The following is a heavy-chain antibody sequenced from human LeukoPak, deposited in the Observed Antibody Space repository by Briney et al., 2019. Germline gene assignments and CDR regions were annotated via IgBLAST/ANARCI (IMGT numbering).Heavy chain of an antibody. Sequence: GASVKVSCKVSGYTLTELSMHWVRQAPGKGLEWMGGFDPEDGETIYAQKFQGRVTVTEDTSTDTAYMELSSLRAEDTALYYCAKDIWDYYDSSGYHFDYWGQGTLVTVSS. V-gene: IGHV1-24*01. J-gene: IGHJ4*02. CDR2: FDPEDGET. CDR1: GYTLTELS. CDR3: AKDIWDYYDSSGYHFDY. D-gene: IGHD3-22*01.